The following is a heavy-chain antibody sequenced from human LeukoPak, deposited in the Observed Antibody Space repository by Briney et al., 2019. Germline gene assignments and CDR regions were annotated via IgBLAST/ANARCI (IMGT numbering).Heavy chain of an antibody. CDR3: ARVVGATEYTLIGY. J-gene: IGHJ4*02. D-gene: IGHD1-26*01. CDR2: ISYDGSNK. CDR1: GFTFSRFW. V-gene: IGHV3-30-3*01. Sequence: PGGSLRLSCAASGFTFSRFWMTWVRQAPGKGLEWVAVISYDGSNKYYADSVKGRFTISRDNSKNTLYLQMNSLRAEDTAVYYCARVVGATEYTLIGYWGQGTLVTVSS.